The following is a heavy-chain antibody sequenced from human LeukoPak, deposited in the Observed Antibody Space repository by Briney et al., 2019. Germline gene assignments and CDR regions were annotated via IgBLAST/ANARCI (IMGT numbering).Heavy chain of an antibody. CDR2: ISYDGSNK. V-gene: IGHV3-30-3*01. CDR1: GFTFSSYA. J-gene: IGHJ4*02. D-gene: IGHD3-3*01. CDR3: AKQAWWSGYFYFLPFDY. Sequence: GGSLRLSCAASGFTFSSYAMHWVRQAPGKGLEWVAVISYDGSNKYYADSVKGRFTISRDNSKNTLYLQMNRLRAEDTAVYYCAKQAWWSGYFYFLPFDYWGQGTLVTVSS.